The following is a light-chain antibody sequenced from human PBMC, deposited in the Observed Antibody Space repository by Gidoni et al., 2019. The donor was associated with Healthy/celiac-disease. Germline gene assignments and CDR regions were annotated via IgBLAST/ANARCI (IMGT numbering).Light chain of an antibody. CDR1: SSNIGSNY. J-gene: IGLJ2*01. CDR3: AAWDDSLSGVV. Sequence: QSVLTQPPSASGTPGQRVTRSCSGSSSNIGSNYVYWYQQPPGTAPILIIYRNNQRPSGVPYRFSGSKSGTSASLAISGLRSEDEADYYCAAWDDSLSGVVFGGGTKLTV. V-gene: IGLV1-47*01. CDR2: RNN.